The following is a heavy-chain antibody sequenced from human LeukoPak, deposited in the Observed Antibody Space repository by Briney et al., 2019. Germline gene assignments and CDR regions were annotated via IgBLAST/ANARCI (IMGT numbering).Heavy chain of an antibody. CDR3: ASSDTAMGRGFDY. D-gene: IGHD5-18*01. CDR2: IWYDGSNK. V-gene: IGHV3-33*01. CDR1: GFIFSSYG. J-gene: IGHJ4*02. Sequence: PGRSLRLPCAASGFIFSSYGLHWVRQAPGKGLEWVAVIWYDGSNKYYADSVKGRFTISRDNSKNTLHLQMNSLRAEDTAVYYCASSDTAMGRGFDYWGQGTLVTVSS.